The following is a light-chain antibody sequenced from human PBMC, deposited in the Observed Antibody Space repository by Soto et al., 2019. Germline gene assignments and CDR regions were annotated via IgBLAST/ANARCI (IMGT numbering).Light chain of an antibody. CDR1: SSDVGSYNL. J-gene: IGLJ1*01. CDR3: CSYGGSSTYV. Sequence: QSVLTQPASVSGSPGQSITISCTGTSSDVGSYNLVSWYQQHPGKAPKLMIYESSKRPSGVSNRFSGSKSGNTASLTISGLQAEDEADYYCCSYGGSSTYVFGTGTKVTVL. CDR2: ESS. V-gene: IGLV2-23*01.